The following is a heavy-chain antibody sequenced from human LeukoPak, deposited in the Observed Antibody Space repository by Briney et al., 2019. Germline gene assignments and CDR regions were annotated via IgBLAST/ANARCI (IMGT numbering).Heavy chain of an antibody. D-gene: IGHD2-2*01. Sequence: SETLSLTCSVSGGSISNYYWNWIRQTPGKELEWIGYIYHSGSTYYNPSLKSRVTISLDTSKKQFSLKLSSVTAADTAVYFCARDSVNCSTTSCSDYLDYWGQGTLVTVSS. CDR1: GGSISNYY. V-gene: IGHV4-59*01. CDR2: IYHSGST. J-gene: IGHJ4*02. CDR3: ARDSVNCSTTSCSDYLDY.